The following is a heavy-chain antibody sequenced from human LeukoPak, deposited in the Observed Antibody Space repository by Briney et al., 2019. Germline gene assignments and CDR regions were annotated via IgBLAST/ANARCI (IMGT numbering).Heavy chain of an antibody. CDR2: IRTTAEGAKYA. V-gene: IGHV3-21*05. J-gene: IGHJ4*02. Sequence: GGSLRLSCATSGFSFTDYPMNWVRQAPGKGLEWISNIRTTAEGAKYAYYADSVKGRFTVSRDNGKKTVSLQINSLRPDDTAVYYCAREANTAFDYWGQGTLVTVSS. CDR1: GFSFTDYP. CDR3: AREANTAFDY. D-gene: IGHD2/OR15-2a*01.